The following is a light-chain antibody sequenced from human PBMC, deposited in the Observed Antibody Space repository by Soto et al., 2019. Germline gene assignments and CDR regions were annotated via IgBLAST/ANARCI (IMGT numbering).Light chain of an antibody. CDR2: GAS. CDR3: QQYGSSAWT. Sequence: EIVLTQSPGTLSLSPGERATLSCRASQSVSSSYLAWYQQKPGQAPRLLIYGASSRATGIPDRFSGSGSGTDVTLTISRLEPEDFAVYDCQQYGSSAWTFGQGTKVEIK. CDR1: QSVSSSY. J-gene: IGKJ1*01. V-gene: IGKV3-20*01.